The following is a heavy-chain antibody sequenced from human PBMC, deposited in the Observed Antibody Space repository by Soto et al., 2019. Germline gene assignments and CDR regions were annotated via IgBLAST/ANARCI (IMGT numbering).Heavy chain of an antibody. D-gene: IGHD1-26*01. Sequence: SGPTLVNPTQTLTLTCTFSGFSLSTSGMCVSWIRQPPGKALEWLALIDWDDDKYYSTSLKTRLTISKDTSKNQVVLTMTNMDPVDTATYYCARIPRYSGSYAPTDYWGQGTLVTVSS. CDR1: GFSLSTSGMC. CDR2: IDWDDDK. J-gene: IGHJ4*02. V-gene: IGHV2-70*01. CDR3: ARIPRYSGSYAPTDY.